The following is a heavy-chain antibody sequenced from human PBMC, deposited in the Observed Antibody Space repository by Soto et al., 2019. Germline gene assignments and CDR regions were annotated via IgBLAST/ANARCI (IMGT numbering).Heavy chain of an antibody. Sequence: SETLSLTCSVSGGSVSGEHWSWIRQSPGKRLEWIGNIYRSGDTKYSPSLESRITISLDTSMNQVSLTLRSVTAADTALYYCAKDPGQWPVTGAFETWGLGTMVTVSS. J-gene: IGHJ3*02. CDR3: AKDPGQWPVTGAFET. CDR1: GGSVSGEH. D-gene: IGHD6-19*01. CDR2: IYRSGDT. V-gene: IGHV4-59*02.